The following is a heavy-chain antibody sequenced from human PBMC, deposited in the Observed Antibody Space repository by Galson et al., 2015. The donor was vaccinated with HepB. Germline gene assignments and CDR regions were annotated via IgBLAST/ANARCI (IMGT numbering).Heavy chain of an antibody. CDR1: GFTFSDYY. D-gene: IGHD6-13*01. CDR3: ARAVGDAAAGIKRGDY. J-gene: IGHJ4*02. Sequence: SLRLSCAASGFTFSDYYMSWIRQAPGKGLEWVSYISSSGSTIYYADSVKGRFTISRDNAKNLLYLQINSLRAEDTAVYYCARAVGDAAAGIKRGDYWGQGTLVTVSS. V-gene: IGHV3-11*01. CDR2: ISSSGSTI.